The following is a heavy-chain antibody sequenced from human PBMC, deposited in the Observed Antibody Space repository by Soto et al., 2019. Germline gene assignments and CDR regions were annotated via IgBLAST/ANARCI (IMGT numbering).Heavy chain of an antibody. V-gene: IGHV1-3*05. J-gene: IGHJ4*02. CDR2: INAGNGNT. CDR3: ARDGVSGDYSTD. Sequence: QVQLVQSGAEEKKPGASVKVSCKASGYTFTSYAMHWVRQAPGQRLEWMGWINAGNGNTKYSQKFQGRVTITRDTSASTAYMELSSLRSEDTAVYYCARDGVSGDYSTDWGQGTLVTVSS. D-gene: IGHD4-4*01. CDR1: GYTFTSYA.